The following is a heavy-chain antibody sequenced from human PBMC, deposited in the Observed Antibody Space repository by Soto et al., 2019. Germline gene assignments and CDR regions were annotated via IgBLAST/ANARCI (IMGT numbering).Heavy chain of an antibody. J-gene: IGHJ6*02. Sequence: SVKVSCKASGGTFSSYAISWVRQAPGQGLEWMGGIIPIFGTANYAQKFQGRVTITADESTSTAYMELSSLRSEDTAVYYCASKLPSYSYVSSGYYSYYYYGMDVWRQGTTVTVSS. CDR2: IIPIFGTA. D-gene: IGHD3-22*01. CDR3: ASKLPSYSYVSSGYYSYYYYGMDV. V-gene: IGHV1-69*13. CDR1: GGTFSSYA.